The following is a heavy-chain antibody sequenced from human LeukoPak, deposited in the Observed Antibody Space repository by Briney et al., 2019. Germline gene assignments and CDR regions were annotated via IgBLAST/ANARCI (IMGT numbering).Heavy chain of an antibody. CDR2: IKSKTDGGTT. CDR3: TAYYDSWSGYDFDY. Sequence: GGSLRLSCAASGFTFSNAWMSWVRQAPGKGLEWVGRIKSKTDGGTTDYAAPVKGRFTISRDDSKNTLYLQMNSLKTEDTAVYYCTAYYDSWSGYDFDYWGQGTLVTVSS. D-gene: IGHD3-3*01. J-gene: IGHJ4*02. V-gene: IGHV3-15*01. CDR1: GFTFSNAW.